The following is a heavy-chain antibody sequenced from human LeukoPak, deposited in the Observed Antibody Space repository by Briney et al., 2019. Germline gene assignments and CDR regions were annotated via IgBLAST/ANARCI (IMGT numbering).Heavy chain of an antibody. V-gene: IGHV3-7*01. CDR3: ARVVAVAGTGFAEYFQH. D-gene: IGHD6-19*01. J-gene: IGHJ1*01. CDR1: GFTFSSYW. CDR2: IKQDGSEK. Sequence: GGSLRLSCAASGFTFSSYWMSWVRQAPGKGLEWVANIKQDGSEKYYVDSVKGRFTISRDNAKNSLYLQMNSLRAEDTAVYYCARVVAVAGTGFAEYFQHWGQGTLVTVFS.